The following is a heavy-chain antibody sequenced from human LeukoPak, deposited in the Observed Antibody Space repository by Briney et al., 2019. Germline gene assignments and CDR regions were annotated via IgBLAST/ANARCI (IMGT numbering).Heavy chain of an antibody. CDR2: ISGSGGST. J-gene: IGHJ6*02. D-gene: IGHD3-10*01. V-gene: IGHV3-23*01. CDR3: AKGVARGSGLYYYYGMDV. CDR1: GFTFSSCA. Sequence: GGSLRLSCAASGFTFSSCAMSWVSQAPGKGLEWGSAISGSGGSTYYADSVKGRFTISRDNSKNTLYLQMNSLRAEDTAVYYCAKGVARGSGLYYYYGMDVWGQGTTVTVSS.